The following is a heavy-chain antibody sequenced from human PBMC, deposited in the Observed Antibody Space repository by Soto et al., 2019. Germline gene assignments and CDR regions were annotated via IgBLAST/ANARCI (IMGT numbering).Heavy chain of an antibody. D-gene: IGHD2-21*01. Sequence: QVQLVQSGAEEKKPGSSVKVSCKASGGTFSNFVISWVRQAPGQGLEWMGGNIPIFGTANYAQKFQGRVTIIADESTGTGYMELTILRSEDTAVYYCARAPILVGETTYENYFDYWGQGTLVTVSS. CDR1: GGTFSNFV. V-gene: IGHV1-69*01. CDR2: NIPIFGTA. CDR3: ARAPILVGETTYENYFDY. J-gene: IGHJ4*02.